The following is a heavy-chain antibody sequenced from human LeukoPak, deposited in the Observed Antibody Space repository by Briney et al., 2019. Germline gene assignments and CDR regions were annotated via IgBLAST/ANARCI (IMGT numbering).Heavy chain of an antibody. V-gene: IGHV1-18*01. CDR2: ISAYKGNT. D-gene: IGHD6-13*01. CDR1: GYTFTSYG. CDR3: ARDLMRMASSP. J-gene: IGHJ5*02. Sequence: ASVKVSCKASGYTFTSYGISWVRQAPGQGLEWMGWISAYKGNTNYAQKLQGRVTMTTDTSTSTAYMELSRLRSDDTAVYYCARDLMRMASSPWGQGTLVTVSS.